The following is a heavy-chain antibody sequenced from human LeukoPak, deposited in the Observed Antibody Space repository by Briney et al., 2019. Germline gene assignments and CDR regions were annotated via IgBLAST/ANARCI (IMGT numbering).Heavy chain of an antibody. D-gene: IGHD3-16*02. CDR1: PDSTTSNF. CDR3: AREIIGGFNPGAY. J-gene: IGHJ4*02. CDR2: IHRSGST. V-gene: IGHV4-4*02. Sequence: PSETLSLTCTVSPDSTTSNFWSWVRQPPGKGLEWIGEIHRSGSTNYNPSLQRRVTISIDRPKNQIALELSSVTAADTAVYYCAREIIGGFNPGAYWGQGTLVTVSS.